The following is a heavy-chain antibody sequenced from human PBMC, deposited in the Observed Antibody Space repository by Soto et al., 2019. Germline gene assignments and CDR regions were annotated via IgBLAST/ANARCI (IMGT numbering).Heavy chain of an antibody. V-gene: IGHV6-1*01. Sequence: SQALXLTCAISWDIFSSDIAAFNFIRQSPSRGLEWLGRTYYRSKWYNDYAVSVKSRITINQDTSKNQFSLQLNSVTPEDTAVYYCARDKTGTEDGMDVWGQGTTVTVYS. D-gene: IGHD1-7*01. CDR3: ARDKTGTEDGMDV. CDR1: WDIFSSDIAA. CDR2: TYYRSKWYN. J-gene: IGHJ6*01.